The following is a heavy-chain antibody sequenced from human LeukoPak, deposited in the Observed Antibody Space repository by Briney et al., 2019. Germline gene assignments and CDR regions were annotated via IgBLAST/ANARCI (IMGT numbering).Heavy chain of an antibody. J-gene: IGHJ4*02. V-gene: IGHV4-31*03. CDR2: IYYSGST. CDR1: GGSISSGGYY. D-gene: IGHD6-13*01. CDR3: ASSSSWLNYFDY. Sequence: SETLSLTCTVSGGSISSGGYYWSWIRQHPGKGLEWIGYIYYSGSTYYNPSLKSRVTISVDTSKNQFSLKLSSVTAADTAVYYCASSSSWLNYFDYWGQGTLVTVSS.